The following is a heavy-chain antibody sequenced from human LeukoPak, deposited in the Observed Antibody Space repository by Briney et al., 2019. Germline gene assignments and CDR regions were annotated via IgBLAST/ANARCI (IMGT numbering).Heavy chain of an antibody. J-gene: IGHJ5*02. CDR3: ARVGTLPPRYLHNWFDP. V-gene: IGHV4-39*07. D-gene: IGHD1-1*01. Sequence: PSETLSLTCTVSGGSISSGSYYWGWIRQPPGKGLEWIGSIYYSGSTNYNPSLKSRVTISVDKSKNQFSLKLSSVTAADTAVYYCARVGTLPPRYLHNWFDPWGQGTLVTVSS. CDR1: GGSISSGSYY. CDR2: IYYSGST.